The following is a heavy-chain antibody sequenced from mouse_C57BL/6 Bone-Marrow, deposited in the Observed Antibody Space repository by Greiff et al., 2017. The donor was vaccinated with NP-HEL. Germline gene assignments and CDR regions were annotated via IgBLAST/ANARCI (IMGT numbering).Heavy chain of an antibody. Sequence: QVQLQQPGAELVKPGASVKISCQAFYTFSRRVHFAIRDTNYWMQWVKQRPGQGLEWIGAIYPGNGDTSYNQKFKGKATLTADKSSSTAYMQLSSLTSEDSAVYYCARNYGSSPYWYFDVWGTGTTVTVSS. J-gene: IGHJ1*03. V-gene: IGHV1-87*01. CDR3: SEDSAVYYCARNYGSSPYWYFDV. CDR2: GQGLEWIG. CDR1: YTFSRRVH. D-gene: IGHD1-1*01.